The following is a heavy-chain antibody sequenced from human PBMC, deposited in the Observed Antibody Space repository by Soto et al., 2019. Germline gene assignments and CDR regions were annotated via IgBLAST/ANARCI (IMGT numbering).Heavy chain of an antibody. CDR1: GFTFSSYG. J-gene: IGHJ4*02. D-gene: IGHD3-10*01. V-gene: IGHV3-30*03. CDR3: ARETGRDSRNLDY. CDR2: ISYDGSNK. Sequence: GGSLRLSCAASGFTFSSYGMHWVRQAPGKGLEWVAVISYDGSNKYYADSVRGRFTISRDNTGNSLYLQMNSLRADDTALYYCARETGRDSRNLDYWGGGTLVTGSS.